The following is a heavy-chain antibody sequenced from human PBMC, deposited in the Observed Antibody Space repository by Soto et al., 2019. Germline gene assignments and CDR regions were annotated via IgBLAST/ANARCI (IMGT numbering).Heavy chain of an antibody. D-gene: IGHD6-19*01. CDR3: ARTSGWFFDY. V-gene: IGHV4-59*01. CDR2: IYYSGST. J-gene: IGHJ4*02. CDR1: GGSISSYY. Sequence: QVQLQESGPGLVKPSETLSLTCTVSGGSISSYYWSWIRQPPGKGLEWIGYIYYSGSTNYNPSLKSRVTISVDTSKNQFSLKLSSVTAADKAVYYCARTSGWFFDYWGQGTLVTVSS.